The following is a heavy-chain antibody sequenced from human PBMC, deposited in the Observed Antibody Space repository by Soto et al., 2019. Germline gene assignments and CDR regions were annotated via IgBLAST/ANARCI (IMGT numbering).Heavy chain of an antibody. J-gene: IGHJ6*03. CDR3: ARDDYYDRRYMDV. D-gene: IGHD3-22*01. CDR2: IWYDGSNK. CDR1: GFTLSSYG. Sequence: HPGGSLRLSCAASGFTLSSYGMHWVRQAPGKGLEWVAVIWYDGSNKYYADSVKGRFTISRDNSKNTLYLQMNSLRAEDTAVYYCARDDYYDRRYMDVWGKGTTVTVSS. V-gene: IGHV3-33*01.